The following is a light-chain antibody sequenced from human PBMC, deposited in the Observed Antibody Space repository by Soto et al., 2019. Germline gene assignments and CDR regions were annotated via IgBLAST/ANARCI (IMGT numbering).Light chain of an antibody. Sequence: NQSAATLSLSLGERVTLSCRASQCFXSFFVWYQQKPGQAHRPLIYXASASATGLPARFSGSGCGTEFTLTISSLQYEDCEVYCCQQYHHCLTFGQGTKVDIK. V-gene: IGKV3-15*01. CDR3: QQYHHCLT. J-gene: IGKJ1*01. CDR2: XAS. CDR1: QCFXSF.